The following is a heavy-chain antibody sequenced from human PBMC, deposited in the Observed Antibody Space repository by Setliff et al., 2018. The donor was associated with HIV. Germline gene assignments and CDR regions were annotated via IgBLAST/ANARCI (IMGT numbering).Heavy chain of an antibody. CDR3: ARDYKVTPQFDY. V-gene: IGHV3-7*01. J-gene: IGHJ4*02. CDR1: GFTFSNYW. CDR2: IKQDGSEE. D-gene: IGHD5-18*01. Sequence: LRLSCAASGFTFSNYWMSWVRQAPGKGLEWVANIKQDGSEEYYVDSVKARFTISRDNAKNSLYLQMNSLRAEDTAVYYCARDYKVTPQFDYWGQGTLVTVSS.